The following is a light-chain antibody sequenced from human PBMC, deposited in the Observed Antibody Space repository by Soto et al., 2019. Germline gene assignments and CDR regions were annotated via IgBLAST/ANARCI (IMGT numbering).Light chain of an antibody. V-gene: IGKV3-11*01. CDR1: QSVSSY. CDR2: DAS. Sequence: EIVLTQSPATLSLSPGERATLSCRASQSVSSYLAWYQQKPGQAPRLLIYDASNRATGIPARFSGSGSGTDFTLTISILEPEDFAVYYGQQRSNWPPLCPFGQGTKLEIK. J-gene: IGKJ2*02. CDR3: QQRSNWPPLCP.